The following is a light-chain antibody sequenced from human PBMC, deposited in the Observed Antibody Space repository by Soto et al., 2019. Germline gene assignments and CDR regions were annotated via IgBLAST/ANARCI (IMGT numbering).Light chain of an antibody. CDR3: CSYAGTYTYVV. Sequence: QSALTQPRSVSGSPGQSVTISCTGTSSDVGGYNYVSWYQQHPDKAPKLMIYDVSKRPSGVPDRFSGSKSDNTASLTISGLQADDEADYYCCSYAGTYTYVVFGGGTKLTVL. CDR1: SSDVGGYNY. V-gene: IGLV2-11*01. J-gene: IGLJ2*01. CDR2: DVS.